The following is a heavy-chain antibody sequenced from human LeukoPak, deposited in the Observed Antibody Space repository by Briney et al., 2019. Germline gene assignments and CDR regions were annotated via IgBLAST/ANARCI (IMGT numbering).Heavy chain of an antibody. V-gene: IGHV4-59*01. CDR1: GGSISSYY. Sequence: PSETLSLTCTVSGGSISSYYWSWIRQPPGKGLEWIGYIYYSGSTNYNPSLKSRVTISVDTSKNQFSLKLSSVTAADTAVYYCARDRLRLDYWGQGILVTVSS. CDR3: ARDRLRLDY. CDR2: IYYSGST. J-gene: IGHJ4*02. D-gene: IGHD4-17*01.